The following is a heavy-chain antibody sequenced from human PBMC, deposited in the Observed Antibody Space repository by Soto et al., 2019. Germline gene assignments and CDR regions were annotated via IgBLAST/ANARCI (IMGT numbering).Heavy chain of an antibody. CDR3: ARAGYYYDSSGYFFGGFWNFDL. CDR2: IYYSGST. Sequence: SETLSLTCTVSGGSISSYYWSWIRQPPGKGLEWIGYIYYSGSTNYNPSLKSRVTISVDTSKNQFSLKLSSVTAADTAVYYCARAGYYYDSSGYFFGGFWNFDLWGRGTLVTVS. D-gene: IGHD3-22*01. J-gene: IGHJ2*01. V-gene: IGHV4-59*01. CDR1: GGSISSYY.